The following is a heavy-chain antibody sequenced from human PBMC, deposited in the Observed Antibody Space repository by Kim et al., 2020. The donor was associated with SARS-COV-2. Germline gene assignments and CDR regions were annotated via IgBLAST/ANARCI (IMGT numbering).Heavy chain of an antibody. CDR2: ISSSSSYI. CDR1: GFTFSSYS. CDR3: ARGWADNAFDI. Sequence: GGSLRLSCAASGFTFSSYSMNWVRQAPGKGLEWVSSISSSSSYIYYADSVKGRFTISRDNAKNSLYLQMNSLRAEDTAVYYCARGWADNAFDIWGQGTMVTVSS. J-gene: IGHJ3*02. V-gene: IGHV3-21*01. D-gene: IGHD2-15*01.